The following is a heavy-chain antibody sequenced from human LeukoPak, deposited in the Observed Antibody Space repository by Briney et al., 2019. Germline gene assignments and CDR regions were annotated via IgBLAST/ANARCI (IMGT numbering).Heavy chain of an antibody. D-gene: IGHD1-26*01. CDR1: GYTFTGYN. J-gene: IGHJ3*02. CDR3: ARSISGSSWSDDAFDI. Sequence: ASVKVSCKASGYTFTGYNIHWVRQAPGQGLEWMGWINPNSGGTNYAQKFQGRVTMTRDTPISTAYMELSRLRSDDTAVYYCARSISGSSWSDDAFDIWGQGTMVTVSS. CDR2: INPNSGGT. V-gene: IGHV1-2*02.